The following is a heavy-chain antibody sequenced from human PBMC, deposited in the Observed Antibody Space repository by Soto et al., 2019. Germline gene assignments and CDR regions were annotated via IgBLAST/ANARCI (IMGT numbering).Heavy chain of an antibody. CDR2: ISSSSSYI. CDR1: GFTFSSYS. V-gene: IGHV3-21*01. CDR3: ARDPLQGGSYPFDY. J-gene: IGHJ4*02. Sequence: GGSLRLSCAASGFTFSSYSMNWVRQAPGKGLEWVSSISSSSSYIYYADSVKGRFTISRDNAKNSLYLQMNSLRAEDTAVYYCARDPLQGGSYPFDYWGQGTLVTVSS. D-gene: IGHD1-26*01.